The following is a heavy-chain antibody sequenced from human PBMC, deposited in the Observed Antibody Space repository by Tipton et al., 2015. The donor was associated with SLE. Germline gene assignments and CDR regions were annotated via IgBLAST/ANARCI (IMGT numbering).Heavy chain of an antibody. D-gene: IGHD6-19*01. V-gene: IGHV1-2*02. Sequence: QLVQSGAEVKKPGASVKVSCKASGYTFTGYYLHWVRQAPGQELEWMGWIDPNSGGTNFAQNFQGRVTMTRDKYISTAYMELSRRRHDDSAVFYCAGDGYNRGWYSMSDWGQGTTVIVSS. CDR1: GYTFTGYY. CDR3: AGDGYNRGWYSMSD. CDR2: IDPNSGGT. J-gene: IGHJ6*02.